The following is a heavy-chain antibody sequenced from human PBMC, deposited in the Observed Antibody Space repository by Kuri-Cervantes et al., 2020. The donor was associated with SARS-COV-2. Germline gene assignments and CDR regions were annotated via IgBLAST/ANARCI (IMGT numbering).Heavy chain of an antibody. D-gene: IGHD3-22*01. J-gene: IGHJ3*02. CDR1: GYTFTGYY. CDR3: ARSTPFWRLVVISQGGSFYI. CDR2: INPNSGGT. Sequence: GESLKISCKASGYTFTGYYMHWVRQASGQGLEWMGWINPNSGGTNYAQKFQGWVTMTRDTSISTVYMELSRLRSDDTAVYYCARSTPFWRLVVISQGGSFYIWGQGTMVTVSS. V-gene: IGHV1-2*04.